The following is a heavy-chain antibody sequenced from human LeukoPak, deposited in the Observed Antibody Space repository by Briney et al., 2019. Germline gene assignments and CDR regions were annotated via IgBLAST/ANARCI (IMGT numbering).Heavy chain of an antibody. CDR1: GLTFSSYW. CDR2: IKGDGST. D-gene: IGHD1-26*01. Sequence: PGGSLRLSCAASGLTFSSYWMHWVRQAPGKGLVWVSLIKGDGSTTYADSVKGRFTISRDNAENTLYLQMNSLRAEDTAVYYCARDRGYSADSWGQGTLVTVSS. V-gene: IGHV3-74*01. J-gene: IGHJ4*02. CDR3: ARDRGYSADS.